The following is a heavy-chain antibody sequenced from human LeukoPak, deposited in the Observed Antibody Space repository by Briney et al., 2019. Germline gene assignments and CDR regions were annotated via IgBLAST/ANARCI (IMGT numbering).Heavy chain of an antibody. V-gene: IGHV1-18*01. CDR1: GYTFTSYG. CDR3: ARDAVEWELQQVPDY. J-gene: IGHJ4*02. CDR2: ISAYNGNT. Sequence: ASVKVSCKASGYTFTSYGISWVRQAPGQGLEWMGWISAYNGNTNYAQKLQGRVTMTTDTSTSTAYMELKSLRSDDTAVYYCARDAVEWELQQVPDYWGQGTLVTVSS. D-gene: IGHD1-26*01.